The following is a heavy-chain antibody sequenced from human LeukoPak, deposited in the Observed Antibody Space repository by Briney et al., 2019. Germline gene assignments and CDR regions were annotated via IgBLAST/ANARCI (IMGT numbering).Heavy chain of an antibody. CDR1: GLTFSSYS. J-gene: IGHJ4*02. D-gene: IGHD3-22*01. V-gene: IGHV3-21*01. CDR2: ISSSSSYI. CDR3: ARDLVSGYYYDSSGYGI. Sequence: GGSLRLSCAASGLTFSSYSMNWVRQAAGKGLGWVSSISSSSSYIYYADSVKGRFTISRDNAKNSLYLQMNSVRAEDTAVYYCARDLVSGYYYDSSGYGIWGQGTLVTVSS.